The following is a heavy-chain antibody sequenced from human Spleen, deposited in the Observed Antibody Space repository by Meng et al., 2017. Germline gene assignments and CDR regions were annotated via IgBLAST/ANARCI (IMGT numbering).Heavy chain of an antibody. CDR1: GDSISTSYY. D-gene: IGHD1-26*01. Sequence: QLQLPESGPGLVKPSETLSLTCTVSGDSISTSYYWAWIRQPPGKGLEWIANIYYSGSTYYNPSLKSRVTISVDTSKNQFSLKVSSVTAADTAVYYCARAGGWFDPWGQGSLVTVSS. J-gene: IGHJ5*02. V-gene: IGHV4-39*07. CDR2: IYYSGST. CDR3: ARAGGWFDP.